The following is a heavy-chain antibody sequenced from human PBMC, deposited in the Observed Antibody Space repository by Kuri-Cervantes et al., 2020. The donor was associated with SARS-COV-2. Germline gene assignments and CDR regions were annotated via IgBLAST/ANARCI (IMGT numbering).Heavy chain of an antibody. CDR1: GYSISSGYY. CDR2: IYHSGST. V-gene: IGHV4-38-2*02. Sequence: ESLKISCAVSGYSISSGYYWGWIRQPPGKVLEWIGSIYHSGSTYYNPSLKSRVTISADTSKNQFSLKLSSVTAADTAVYYCARDINPVGALDYWGQGTLVTVSS. D-gene: IGHD1-26*01. CDR3: ARDINPVGALDY. J-gene: IGHJ4*02.